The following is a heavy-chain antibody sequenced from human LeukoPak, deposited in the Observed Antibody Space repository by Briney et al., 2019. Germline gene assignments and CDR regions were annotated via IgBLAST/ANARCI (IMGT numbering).Heavy chain of an antibody. CDR3: ARMLGILAY. Sequence: PGGFLRLSCAAPGFTFSSYEMNWVRQAPGKGLEWVSYISSSGSTIYYADSVKGRFTISRDNAKNSLYLQMNSLRAEDTAVYYCARMLGILAYWGQGTLVTVSS. V-gene: IGHV3-48*03. J-gene: IGHJ4*02. CDR2: ISSSGSTI. CDR1: GFTFSSYE. D-gene: IGHD7-27*01.